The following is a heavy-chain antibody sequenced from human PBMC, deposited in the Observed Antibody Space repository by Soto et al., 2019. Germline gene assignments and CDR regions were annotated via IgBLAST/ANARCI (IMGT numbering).Heavy chain of an antibody. Sequence: ASVKVSCKASGYTFTSYGISWVRQAPGQGLEWMGWISAYNGNTNYAQKLQGRVTMTTDTSTSTAYMELRSLRSDDTAVYYCARVRAVAGHPTLDYFDYWGQGTLVTVSS. CDR1: GYTFTSYG. J-gene: IGHJ4*02. D-gene: IGHD6-19*01. V-gene: IGHV1-18*01. CDR2: ISAYNGNT. CDR3: ARVRAVAGHPTLDYFDY.